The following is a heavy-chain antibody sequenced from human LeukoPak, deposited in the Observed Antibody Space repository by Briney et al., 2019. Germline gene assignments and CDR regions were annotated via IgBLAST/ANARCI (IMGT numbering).Heavy chain of an antibody. J-gene: IGHJ6*02. CDR3: ARDRDIVVVVAATGYSYAYSMDV. V-gene: IGHV1-69*13. CDR2: IIPIFGTA. Sequence: GASVKVSCKASGGTFSSYAISWVRQAPGQGLEWMGGIIPIFGTANYAQKFQGRVTITADESTSTAYMELSSLRSEDTAVYYCARDRDIVVVVAATGYSYAYSMDVWGQGTTVTVS. D-gene: IGHD2-15*01. CDR1: GGTFSSYA.